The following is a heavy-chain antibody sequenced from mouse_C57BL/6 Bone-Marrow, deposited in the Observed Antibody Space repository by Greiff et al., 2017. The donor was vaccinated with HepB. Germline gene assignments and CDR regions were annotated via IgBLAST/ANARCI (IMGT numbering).Heavy chain of an antibody. CDR3: TRGFYDGYYGGGFAY. CDR1: GFTFSSYA. J-gene: IGHJ3*01. CDR2: ISSGGDYI. D-gene: IGHD2-3*01. V-gene: IGHV5-9-1*02. Sequence: EVQRVESGEGLVKPGGSLKLSCAASGFTFSSYAMSWVRQTPEKRLEWVAYISSGGDYIYYADNVKGRFTISRDNARNTLYLQMSSLKSEDTAMYYCTRGFYDGYYGGGFAYWGQGTLVTVSA.